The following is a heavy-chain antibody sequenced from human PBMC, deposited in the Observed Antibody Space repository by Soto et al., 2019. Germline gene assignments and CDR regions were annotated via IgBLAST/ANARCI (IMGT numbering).Heavy chain of an antibody. CDR2: IWYDGSNK. Sequence: VGSLRLSCAASGFTFSSYGMHWVRQAPGKGLEWVAVIWYDGSNKYYADSVKGRFTISRDNSKNTLYLQMNSLRAEDTAVYYCAVAVDLNWFDPWGQGTLVTVSS. CDR3: AVAVDLNWFDP. D-gene: IGHD2-15*01. CDR1: GFTFSSYG. J-gene: IGHJ5*02. V-gene: IGHV3-33*01.